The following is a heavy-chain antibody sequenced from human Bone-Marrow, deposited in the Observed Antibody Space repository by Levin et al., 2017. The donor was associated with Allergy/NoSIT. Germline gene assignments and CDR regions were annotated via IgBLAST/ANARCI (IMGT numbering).Heavy chain of an antibody. V-gene: IGHV4-59*08. D-gene: IGHD4-23*01. Sequence: SETLSLTCTVSGGSISSYYWSWIRQPPGKGLEWIGYIYYSGSTNYNPSLKSRVTISVDTSKDQFSLKLSSVTAADTAVYYCARSDTTVADAFDSWGQGTMVTVSS. CDR2: IYYSGST. CDR1: GGSISSYY. CDR3: ARSDTTVADAFDS. J-gene: IGHJ3*02.